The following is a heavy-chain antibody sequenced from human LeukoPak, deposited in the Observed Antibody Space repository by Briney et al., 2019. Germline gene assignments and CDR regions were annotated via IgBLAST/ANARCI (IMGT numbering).Heavy chain of an antibody. J-gene: IGHJ6*03. V-gene: IGHV3-21*01. Sequence: RPGGSLRLSCAASGLTFDSFSINWVRQAPGKGLEWVASISSSTTYIYYAGSVKGRFTISRDNAKNSLYLQMNSLRAEDTAVYYCARARRGSGNDYYMDVWGKGTTVTISS. CDR1: GLTFDSFS. CDR2: ISSSTTYI. D-gene: IGHD3-10*01. CDR3: ARARRGSGNDYYMDV.